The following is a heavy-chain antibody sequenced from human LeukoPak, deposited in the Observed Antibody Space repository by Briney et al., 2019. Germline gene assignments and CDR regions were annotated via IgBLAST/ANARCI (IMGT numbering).Heavy chain of an antibody. CDR1: GYKFNTYT. CDR2: VNAGNGDT. CDR3: ARGRYSGYDSFAGVY. V-gene: IGHV1-3*01. J-gene: IGHJ4*02. Sequence: GASVKVSCKAAGYKFNTYTIHWVRQAPGQGLGWMGGVNAGNGDTKYSQNFQGTVTFTRDTSATTAYMELSSLRSEDTAVYFCARGRYSGYDSFAGVYWGQGTLVTVSS. D-gene: IGHD5-12*01.